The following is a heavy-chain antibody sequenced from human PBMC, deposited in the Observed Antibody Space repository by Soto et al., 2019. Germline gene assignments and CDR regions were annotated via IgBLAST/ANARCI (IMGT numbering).Heavy chain of an antibody. D-gene: IGHD3-9*01. V-gene: IGHV4-39*01. CDR3: ARHRGDYDILTGYYTELNFDY. Sequence: QLQLQESGPGLVKPSETLSLTCTVSGGSISSSSYYWGWIRQPPGKGLEWIGSIYYSGTTYYNPSLKSRVTISVDTSKNHFSLKLSSVTSADTAVYYCARHRGDYDILTGYYTELNFDYWGQGTLVTVSS. CDR2: IYYSGTT. J-gene: IGHJ4*02. CDR1: GGSISSSSYY.